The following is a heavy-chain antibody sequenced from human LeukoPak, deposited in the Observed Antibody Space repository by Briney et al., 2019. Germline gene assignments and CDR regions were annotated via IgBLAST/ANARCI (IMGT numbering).Heavy chain of an antibody. CDR1: GGSISSGSYY. CDR3: ARAPIEGFDP. Sequence: SQTLSLTCTVSGGSISSGSYYWTWIRQPAGKGLEWFGRINSSGSTNYNPSLKSRVTISVDTSKNQFSLKLSSVTAADTAVYYCARAPIEGFDPWGQGTLVTVSS. V-gene: IGHV4-61*02. CDR2: INSSGST. D-gene: IGHD2-21*01. J-gene: IGHJ5*02.